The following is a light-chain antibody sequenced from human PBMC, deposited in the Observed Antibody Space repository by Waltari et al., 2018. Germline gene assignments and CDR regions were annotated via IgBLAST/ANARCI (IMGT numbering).Light chain of an antibody. CDR1: QSVSSSY. CDR2: GAS. J-gene: IGKJ2*03. V-gene: IGKV3-20*01. CDR3: QQYGNSRGS. Sequence: EIVLTQSPGTLSFSPGEGATPSCRASQSVSSSYLAWYQQKPGQAPRLLIYGASNRATDIPDRFTGSGSGTDFTLTINRLEPEDFAVYYCQQYGNSRGSFGQGTKLEIK.